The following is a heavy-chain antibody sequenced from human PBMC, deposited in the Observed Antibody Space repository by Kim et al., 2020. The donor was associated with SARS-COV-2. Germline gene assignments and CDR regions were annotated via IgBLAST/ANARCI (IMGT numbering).Heavy chain of an antibody. CDR1: GFTFSSYE. J-gene: IGHJ6*02. CDR3: ARGHRGDLRPGDQLLYGDPKQGPEDYYYYGMDV. CDR2: ISSSGSTI. D-gene: IGHD2-2*02. Sequence: GGSLRLSCAASGFTFSSYEMNWVRQAPGKGLEWVSYISSSGSTIYYADSVKGRFTISRDNAKNSLYLQMNSLRAEDTAVYYCARGHRGDLRPGDQLLYGDPKQGPEDYYYYGMDVWGQGTTVTVSS. V-gene: IGHV3-48*03.